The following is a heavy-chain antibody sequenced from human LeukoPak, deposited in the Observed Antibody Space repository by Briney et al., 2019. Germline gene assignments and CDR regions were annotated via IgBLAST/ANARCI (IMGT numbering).Heavy chain of an antibody. Sequence: PSETLSLTCTVSGGSISSYYWSWIRQPPGKGLEWIGYIYYSGSTNYNPSLKSRVTISVDTSKNQFSLKLSSVTAADTAVYYCARSLRDGYNMEGYWGQGTLVTVSS. D-gene: IGHD5-24*01. V-gene: IGHV4-59*08. J-gene: IGHJ4*02. CDR3: ARSLRDGYNMEGY. CDR2: IYYSGST. CDR1: GGSISSYY.